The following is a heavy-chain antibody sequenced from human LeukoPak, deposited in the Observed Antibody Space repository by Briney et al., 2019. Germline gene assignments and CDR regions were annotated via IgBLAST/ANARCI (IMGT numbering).Heavy chain of an antibody. CDR2: ISSSSSYI. D-gene: IGHD2-15*01. CDR1: GFTFSSYS. J-gene: IGHJ3*01. CDR3: ARHSGGSYVFAFDV. Sequence: PGGSLRLSCAASGFTFSSYSMNWVRQAPGKGLEWVSSISSSSSYIYYADSVKGRFTISRDNAKNSLYLQMNSLRAEDTAVYYCARHSGGSYVFAFDVWGQGTMFTVSS. V-gene: IGHV3-21*01.